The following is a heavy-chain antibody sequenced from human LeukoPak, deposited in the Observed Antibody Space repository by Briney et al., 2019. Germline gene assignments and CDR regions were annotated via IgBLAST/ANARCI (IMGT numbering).Heavy chain of an antibody. Sequence: SETLSLTCTVSGGSISSYYWSWIRQPPGKGLEWIGYMYYSGSTNYNPSLKSRLTISVDTSKNQFSLKLSSVTAADTAVYYCARGSGWYYYWGQGSLVTVSS. V-gene: IGHV4-59*01. CDR3: ARGSGWYYY. CDR1: GGSISSYY. D-gene: IGHD6-19*01. CDR2: MYYSGST. J-gene: IGHJ4*02.